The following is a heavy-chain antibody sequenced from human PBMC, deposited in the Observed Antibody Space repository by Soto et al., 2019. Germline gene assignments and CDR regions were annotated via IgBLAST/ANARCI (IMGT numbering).Heavy chain of an antibody. J-gene: IGHJ2*01. CDR1: AFIFSSYS. CDR3: ARDSASESSSSGSYWYFDR. D-gene: IGHD6-6*01. Sequence: PGGSLRLSCATSAFIFSSYSMNWVRQAPGKGLEWVSYISSGSATIYYADSVKGRFTISRDNAKNSLYLQMNSLRDEDTAVYYCARDSASESSSSGSYWYFDRWGRGTLVNVSS. CDR2: ISSGSATI. V-gene: IGHV3-48*02.